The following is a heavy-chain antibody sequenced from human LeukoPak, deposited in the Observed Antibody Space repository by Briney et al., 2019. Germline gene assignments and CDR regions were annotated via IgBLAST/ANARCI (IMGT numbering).Heavy chain of an antibody. D-gene: IGHD3-10*01. V-gene: IGHV4-34*01. CDR1: GGSFSGYY. J-gene: IGHJ4*02. CDR3: ARDAIGWGSTDY. Sequence: SETLSLTCAVYGGSFSGYYWSWIRQPPGKGLEWIGEINHSGSTNYNPSLKSRVTISVDTSKNQFSLKLSSVTAADTAVYYCARDAIGWGSTDYWGQGTLVTVSS. CDR2: INHSGST.